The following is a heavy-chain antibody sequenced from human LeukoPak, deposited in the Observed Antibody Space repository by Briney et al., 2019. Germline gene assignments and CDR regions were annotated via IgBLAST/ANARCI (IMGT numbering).Heavy chain of an antibody. CDR2: IKEDGSEK. D-gene: IGHD3-16*01. V-gene: IGHV3-7*01. CDR3: ASPGGRSRVSDAFDI. CDR1: GFTFSSYW. Sequence: GGSPRLSCAASGFTFSSYWMTWVRQAPGKGLEWVANIKEDGSEKKYVDSVKGRFTISRDNAKNSLYLQMNSLRVEDTAVYYCASPGGRSRVSDAFDIWGQGTMVTVSS. J-gene: IGHJ3*02.